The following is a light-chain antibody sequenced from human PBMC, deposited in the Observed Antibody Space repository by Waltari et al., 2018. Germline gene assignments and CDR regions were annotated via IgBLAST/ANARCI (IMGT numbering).Light chain of an antibody. J-gene: IGLJ3*02. CDR1: SSNIGSNT. CDR2: RND. V-gene: IGLV1-44*01. CDR3: ATWDDSLKGWV. Sequence: QSVLTQPPSASGTPGQRVTISCSGSSSNIGSNTVNWHQQLPGTAPKLLIYRNDQRPSVVPDRFSGSRSGTSASLAISGLHSEDEADYYCATWDDSLKGWVFGGGTKLTVL.